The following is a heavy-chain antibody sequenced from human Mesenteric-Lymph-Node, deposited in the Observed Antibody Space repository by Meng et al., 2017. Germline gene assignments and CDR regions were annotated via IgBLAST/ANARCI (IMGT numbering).Heavy chain of an antibody. CDR2: ITHSGDNT. Sequence: GESLKISCAASGFSFSTYALNWVRQAPGKGLEWASSITHSGDNTYYADSVKGRFTISRDNSRNTLYLQMNNLRAEDTAMYYCAKDVGYNPAYYFDYWGQGTVVTVSS. V-gene: IGHV3-23*01. D-gene: IGHD1-14*01. J-gene: IGHJ4*02. CDR1: GFSFSTYA. CDR3: AKDVGYNPAYYFDY.